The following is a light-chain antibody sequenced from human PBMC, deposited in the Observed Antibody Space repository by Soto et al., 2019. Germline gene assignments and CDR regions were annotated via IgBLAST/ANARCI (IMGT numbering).Light chain of an antibody. CDR3: QQYGSSPRT. CDR1: QSVSSSY. J-gene: IGKJ1*01. CDR2: GAS. V-gene: IGKV3-20*01. Sequence: EIVLTQSPGTLSLSPGERATLSCRASQSVSSSYLAWYQQKPGQAPRLLIYGASSRATGIPDRFSGCGSGTDFTLTISRLEPEDSAMYYCQQYGSSPRTFGQGTKVEIK.